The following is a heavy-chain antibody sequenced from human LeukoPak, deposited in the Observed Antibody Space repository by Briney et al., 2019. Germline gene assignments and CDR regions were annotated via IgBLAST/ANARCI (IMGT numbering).Heavy chain of an antibody. CDR1: GGSFSGYY. V-gene: IGHV4-34*01. Sequence: PSETLSLTCAVYGGSFSGYYWGWIRQPPGKGLEWIGSIYYTGGTNYSPSLKSRVTMSVDTFKNQFSLKLSSVTAADTAVYYCARHGGTRVTLVEVYYFDYWGQGTLVTVSS. J-gene: IGHJ4*02. CDR2: IYYTGGT. CDR3: ARHGGTRVTLVEVYYFDY. D-gene: IGHD4-11*01.